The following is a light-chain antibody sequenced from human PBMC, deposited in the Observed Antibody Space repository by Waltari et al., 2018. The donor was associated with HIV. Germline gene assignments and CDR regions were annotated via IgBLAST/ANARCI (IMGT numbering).Light chain of an antibody. Sequence: DIVMTQSPDSLAVSLGVRATINCKARPSVLYSSNNKNYLAWYQQKPGQPPKLLIFWASTRESGVPDRFSGSGSGTDFTLTISSLQAEDVAVYYCQQYYGSPYTFGQGTKLE. CDR1: PSVLYSSNNKNY. J-gene: IGKJ2*01. V-gene: IGKV4-1*01. CDR2: WAS. CDR3: QQYYGSPYT.